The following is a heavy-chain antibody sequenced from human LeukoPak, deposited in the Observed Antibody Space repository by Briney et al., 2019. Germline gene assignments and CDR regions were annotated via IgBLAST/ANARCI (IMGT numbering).Heavy chain of an antibody. CDR2: IKQDGGEI. CDR3: ARDKVVGPTKFDS. D-gene: IGHD1-26*01. V-gene: IGHV3-7*01. Sequence: PGGSLRLSCAASGFTFSDSYMSWVRQAPGKGLEWVANIKQDGGEIYYVDSVKGRFTISRDNAKNSVYLHMNSLRAEDTAVYYCARDKVVGPTKFDSWGQGTLVTVSS. CDR1: GFTFSDSY. J-gene: IGHJ5*01.